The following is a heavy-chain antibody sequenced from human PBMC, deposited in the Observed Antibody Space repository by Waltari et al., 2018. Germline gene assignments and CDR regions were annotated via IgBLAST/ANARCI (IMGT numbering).Heavy chain of an antibody. CDR2: IIPILGIA. Sequence: QVQLVQSGAEVKKPGSSVKVSCKASGGTFSSYAISWVRQAPGQGLEWMGGIIPILGIANYAQKVQGRVTITADESTSTAYMELSSLRSEDTAVYYCARGVAYCGGDCYSNYYYYMDVWGKGTTVTVSS. J-gene: IGHJ6*03. CDR1: GGTFSSYA. V-gene: IGHV1-69*04. CDR3: ARGVAYCGGDCYSNYYYYMDV. D-gene: IGHD2-21*01.